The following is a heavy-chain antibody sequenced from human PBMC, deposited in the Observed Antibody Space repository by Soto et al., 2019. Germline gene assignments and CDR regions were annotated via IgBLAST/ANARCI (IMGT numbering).Heavy chain of an antibody. CDR3: ARGRGGYLSSSGHTHNYLDY. CDR1: GYTFSDYG. J-gene: IGHJ4*02. D-gene: IGHD3-22*01. V-gene: IGHV1-18*01. CDR2: INVYSGTT. Sequence: QVHLVQSGSEVKTAGAAVKVSCKASGYTFSDYGVSWVRQAPGQGLEWMGWINVYSGTTNYLPKFKGSVTMTTDNSTSPLYMELRDLSSEDTAVYYCARGRGGYLSSSGHTHNYLDYWGQGTLVTVSS.